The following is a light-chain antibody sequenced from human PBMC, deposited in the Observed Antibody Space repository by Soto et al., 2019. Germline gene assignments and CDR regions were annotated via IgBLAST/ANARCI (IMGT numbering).Light chain of an antibody. Sequence: DIVLTQSPGTLSLSPGERATLSCRASTSVSSSYLGWYQQKPGQAPRLLIYGASSRATGIPDRFSGSGSGTDFTLTINRLEPEDFAVYYCRQYGNLRATFGGGTKVEIK. J-gene: IGKJ4*01. V-gene: IGKV3-20*01. CDR2: GAS. CDR1: TSVSSSY. CDR3: RQYGNLRAT.